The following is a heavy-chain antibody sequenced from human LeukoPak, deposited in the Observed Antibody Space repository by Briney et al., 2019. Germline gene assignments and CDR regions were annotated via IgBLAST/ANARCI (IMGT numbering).Heavy chain of an antibody. Sequence: ASVKVSCKASGYIFTGSYIYWARQAPGQGLEWLGWINPDSGDTNYAQKFQGWVTMTRDTSISTVYVELSRLRSDDTAVYYCARGTRGLDSGYSHVDYWGQGTLVTVSP. CDR2: INPDSGDT. V-gene: IGHV1-2*04. J-gene: IGHJ4*02. CDR1: GYIFTGSY. CDR3: ARGTRGLDSGYSHVDY. D-gene: IGHD5-18*01.